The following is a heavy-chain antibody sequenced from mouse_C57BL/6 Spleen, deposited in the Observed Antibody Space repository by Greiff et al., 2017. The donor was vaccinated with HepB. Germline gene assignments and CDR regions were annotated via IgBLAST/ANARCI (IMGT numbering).Heavy chain of an antibody. D-gene: IGHD1-1*01. CDR2: IYPGDGDT. J-gene: IGHJ4*01. CDR1: GYAFSSSW. Sequence: QVQLKESGPELVKPGASVKISCKASGYAFSSSWMNWVKQRPGKGLEWIGRIYPGDGDTNYNGKFKGKATLTADKSSSTAYMQLSSLTSEDSAVYFCARIVTTVHAMDYWGQGTSVTVSS. CDR3: ARIVTTVHAMDY. V-gene: IGHV1-82*01.